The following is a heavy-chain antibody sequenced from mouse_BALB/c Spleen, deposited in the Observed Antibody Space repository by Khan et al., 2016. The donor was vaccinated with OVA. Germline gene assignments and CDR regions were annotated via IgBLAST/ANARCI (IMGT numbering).Heavy chain of an antibody. D-gene: IGHD4-1*01. CDR1: GFTFSSYS. Sequence: EVELVESGGDLVKPGGSLKLSCAASGFTFSSYSMSWVRQTPDKRLEWVATISSGGDYTYYPDNVKGRFTISRDNAKNTLYLQMSSLKSEDTAMYYCASHLTGSFAYWGQGTLGT. J-gene: IGHJ3*01. CDR3: ASHLTGSFAY. V-gene: IGHV5-6*01. CDR2: ISSGGDYT.